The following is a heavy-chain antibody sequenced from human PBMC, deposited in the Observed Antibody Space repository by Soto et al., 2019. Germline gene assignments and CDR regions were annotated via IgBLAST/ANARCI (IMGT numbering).Heavy chain of an antibody. D-gene: IGHD2-8*02. CDR1: GGTFSSYA. J-gene: IGHJ4*02. Sequence: SVKVSCKASGGTFSSYAISCVRQAPGQGLEWMGGIIPIFGTANYAQKFQGRVTITADKSTSTAYMELSSLRSDDTAVYYCARDHGWWSFDYWGQGALVTVSS. V-gene: IGHV1-69*06. CDR2: IIPIFGTA. CDR3: ARDHGWWSFDY.